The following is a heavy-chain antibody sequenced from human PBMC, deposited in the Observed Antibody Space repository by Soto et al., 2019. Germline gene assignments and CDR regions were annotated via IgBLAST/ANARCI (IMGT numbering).Heavy chain of an antibody. CDR3: AVGDWFDP. CDR2: ISGSGGST. V-gene: IGHV3-23*01. J-gene: IGHJ5*02. CDR1: GFTFRNYA. Sequence: PGGSLRLSCAASGFTFRNYAMTWVRQAPGKGLEWVSIISGSGGSTYYVDSVKGRFTISRDNSKNMLYLQMNSLRDEDTAVYYCAVGDWFDPWGQGTLVTVSS. D-gene: IGHD1-26*01.